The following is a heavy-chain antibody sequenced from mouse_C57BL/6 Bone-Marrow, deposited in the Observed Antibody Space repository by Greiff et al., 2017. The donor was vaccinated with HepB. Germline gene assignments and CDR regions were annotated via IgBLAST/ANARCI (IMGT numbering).Heavy chain of an antibody. Sequence: VMLVESGAELVKPGASVKLSCKASGYTFTEYTIHWVKQRSGQGLEWIGWFYPGSGSIKYNEKFKDKATLTADKSSSTVYMELSRLTSEDSAVYFCARHEDRYYGSWAWFAYWGQGTRVTVSA. D-gene: IGHD1-1*01. CDR1: GYTFTEYT. V-gene: IGHV1-62-2*01. J-gene: IGHJ3*01. CDR2: FYPGSGSI. CDR3: ARHEDRYYGSWAWFAY.